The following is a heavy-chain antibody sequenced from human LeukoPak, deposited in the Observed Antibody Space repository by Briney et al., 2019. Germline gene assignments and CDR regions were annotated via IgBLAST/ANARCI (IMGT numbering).Heavy chain of an antibody. CDR2: ISGTGGAT. D-gene: IGHD2-21*01. V-gene: IGHV3-23*01. CDR1: GFSFGNYA. J-gene: IGHJ5*01. Sequence: GGSLRLSCVASGFSFGNYAMSWVRQAPGKGLQWVSQISGTGGATWYAGFARDRFPISRDNSKKTLYLQMSGLRVEDTAMYYCVKDPRDTYGTNWFVSWGQGTLLIVSS. CDR3: VKDPRDTYGTNWFVS.